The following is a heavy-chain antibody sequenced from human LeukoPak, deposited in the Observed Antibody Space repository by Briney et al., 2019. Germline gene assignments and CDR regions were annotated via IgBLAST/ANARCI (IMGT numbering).Heavy chain of an antibody. Sequence: ASVKVSCEASGYTFTSYGISWVRQAPGQGLEWMGWISAYNGNTNYAQKLQGRVTMTTDTSTSTAYMELRSLRSDDTAVYYCARDGGDYYDSSGYFAYWGQGTLVTVSS. D-gene: IGHD3-22*01. V-gene: IGHV1-18*01. CDR1: GYTFTSYG. CDR3: ARDGGDYYDSSGYFAY. J-gene: IGHJ4*02. CDR2: ISAYNGNT.